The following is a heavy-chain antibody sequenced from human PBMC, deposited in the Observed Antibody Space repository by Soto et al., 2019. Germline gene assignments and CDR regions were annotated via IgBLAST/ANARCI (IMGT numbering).Heavy chain of an antibody. CDR1: GYTFSDYY. CDR2: INPNSGGT. D-gene: IGHD2-2*01. V-gene: IGHV1-2*02. Sequence: GASVKVSCKTSGYTFSDYYIYWVRQDPGQGLEWMGWINPNSGGTNYAQKFQGRVTMTRDTSISTAYMELSRLRSDDTAVYYCARARTSRSDGVNWFDPWGQGTVVTVSS. J-gene: IGHJ5*02. CDR3: ARARTSRSDGVNWFDP.